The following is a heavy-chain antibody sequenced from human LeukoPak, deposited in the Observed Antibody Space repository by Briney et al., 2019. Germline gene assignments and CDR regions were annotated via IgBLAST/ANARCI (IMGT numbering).Heavy chain of an antibody. CDR3: ARETLDTAIYY. V-gene: IGHV3-53*01. CDR1: GFTVSSNY. Sequence: GGSLRLSCAASGFTVSSNYMSWVRQAPGKGLEWVSVIYSGGSTYYADSVKGRFTISRDNSKNTLYLQMNSLRVEDTAVYYCARETLDTAIYYWGQGTLVTVSS. J-gene: IGHJ4*02. CDR2: IYSGGST. D-gene: IGHD5-18*01.